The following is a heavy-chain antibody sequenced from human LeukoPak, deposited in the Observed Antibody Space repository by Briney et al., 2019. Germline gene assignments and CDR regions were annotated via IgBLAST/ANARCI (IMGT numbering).Heavy chain of an antibody. CDR3: AKGWNHLQSDY. J-gene: IGHJ4*02. CDR2: IRYDGSSV. D-gene: IGHD1-14*01. V-gene: IGHV3-30*02. Sequence: GGSLRLSCAATGFTFSSYCMRWVRQAPGKGLEWVAYIRYDGSSVYYEDSVKGRFTISRDNSKNTLYLQMNSLRAGDTAVYYCAKGWNHLQSDYGGQGTLVTVSS. CDR1: GFTFSSYC.